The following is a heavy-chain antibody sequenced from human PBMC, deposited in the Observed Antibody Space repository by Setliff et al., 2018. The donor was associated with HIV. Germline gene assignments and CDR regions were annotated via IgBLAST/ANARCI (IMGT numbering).Heavy chain of an antibody. CDR3: ARVAGYSSGSSYMEV. J-gene: IGHJ6*03. Sequence: PSETLSLTCGVSDASFGGVYWTWVRQSPQKGLEWIGESNQSGSSSYNPSLRSRATISVDTSEKKISLNLTSVTAADSGLYYCARVAGYSSGSSYMEVWGKGTTVTVSS. V-gene: IGHV4-34*01. D-gene: IGHD6-19*01. CDR1: DASFGGVY. CDR2: SNQSGSS.